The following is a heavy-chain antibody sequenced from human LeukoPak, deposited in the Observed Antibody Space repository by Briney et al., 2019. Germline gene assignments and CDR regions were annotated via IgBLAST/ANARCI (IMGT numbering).Heavy chain of an antibody. J-gene: IGHJ4*02. Sequence: GGSLRLSCAASGFTFSSYGMHWVRQAPGKGLEWVSHINSDGSSATYADSVKGRFTISRDNAKNTLYLQMNSLRAEDTAVYYCASWWSGDYWGQGTLVTVSS. CDR1: GFTFSSYG. D-gene: IGHD2-15*01. V-gene: IGHV3-74*01. CDR3: ASWWSGDY. CDR2: INSDGSSA.